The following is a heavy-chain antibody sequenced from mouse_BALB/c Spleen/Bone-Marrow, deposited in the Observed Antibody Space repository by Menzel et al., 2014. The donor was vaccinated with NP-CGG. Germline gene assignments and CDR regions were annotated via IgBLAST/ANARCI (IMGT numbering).Heavy chain of an antibody. Sequence: VQLQQPGAELVKPGASVKLSCTASGFNIKDTYMHWVKQRPEQGLEWIGRIDPANGNTKYDPKFQGKATITADTSSNTAYLQLGSLTSEDTAVYYCARSRDYGSSYYAMDYWGQGTSVTVSS. CDR2: IDPANGNT. CDR3: ARSRDYGSSYYAMDY. CDR1: GFNIKDTY. J-gene: IGHJ4*01. D-gene: IGHD1-1*01. V-gene: IGHV14-3*02.